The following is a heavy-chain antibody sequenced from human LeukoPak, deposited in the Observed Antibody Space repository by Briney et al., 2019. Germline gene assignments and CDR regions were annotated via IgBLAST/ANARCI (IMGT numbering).Heavy chain of an antibody. V-gene: IGHV5-51*01. D-gene: IGHD6-13*01. Sequence: GESLNISWKGSGYSFTSYWIGWVRQMAGKGLEWVGIIYPGDSDTRYSPSCQGQLTISAEKSISTAYLQWSSLKPSDTAMYYCVSSSWSFNWFDPWGQGTLVTVSS. J-gene: IGHJ5*02. CDR1: GYSFTSYW. CDR3: VSSSWSFNWFDP. CDR2: IYPGDSDT.